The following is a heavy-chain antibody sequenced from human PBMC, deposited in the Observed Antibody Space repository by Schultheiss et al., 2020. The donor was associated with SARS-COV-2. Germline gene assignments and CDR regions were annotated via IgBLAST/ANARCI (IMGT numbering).Heavy chain of an antibody. CDR2: LSAAGDNT. CDR3: ARDGMAVTKIWYFDL. CDR1: GFTFSNNA. D-gene: IGHD4-17*01. V-gene: IGHV3-23*01. J-gene: IGHJ2*01. Sequence: GESLKISCKVSGFTFSNNAMSWVRQPPGKGLEWVSTLSAAGDNTSYADSVKGRFTISRDNAKNTLYLQMDSLKTEDTAVYYCARDGMAVTKIWYFDLWGRGTLVTVSS.